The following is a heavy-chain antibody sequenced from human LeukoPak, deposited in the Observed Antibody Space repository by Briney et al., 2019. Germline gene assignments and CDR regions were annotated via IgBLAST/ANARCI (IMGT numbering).Heavy chain of an antibody. D-gene: IGHD3-9*01. V-gene: IGHV1-2*02. Sequence: ASVKVSCKASGYTSTSYYMHWVRQAPGQGLEWMGWINPNSGGTNYAQKFQGRVTMTRDTSISTVYMELSRLTSDDTALFYCARRYYDALAGYYPFDHWGQGTLVTVSS. CDR2: INPNSGGT. CDR1: GYTSTSYY. CDR3: ARRYYDALAGYYPFDH. J-gene: IGHJ4*02.